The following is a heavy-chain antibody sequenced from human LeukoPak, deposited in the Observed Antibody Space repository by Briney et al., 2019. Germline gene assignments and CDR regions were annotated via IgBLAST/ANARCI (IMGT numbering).Heavy chain of an antibody. CDR3: ARRYYATPEY. CDR2: IGTSSSYT. Sequence: GGSLRLSCAASGFTFSDYYMSWIRQAPGKGLEWVSYIGTSSSYTNYADSVKGQFTISRDNAKNSLYLQMNSLRAEDTAVHYCARRYYATPEYWGQGTLVTVSS. D-gene: IGHD3-22*01. J-gene: IGHJ4*02. V-gene: IGHV3-11*03. CDR1: GFTFSDYY.